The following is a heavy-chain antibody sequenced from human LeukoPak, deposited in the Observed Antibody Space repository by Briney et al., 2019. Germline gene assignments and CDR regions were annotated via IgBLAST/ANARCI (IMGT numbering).Heavy chain of an antibody. CDR1: GYTFTNYG. V-gene: IGHV1-3*04. Sequence: ASVTVSCTTSGYTFTNYGMHWVRQAPRQSPEWMGWINTGKGNSKSSQKFQDRVTLTRDTSASTAYMELNSLSSEDTAVYYCARVPLDDASGHYYPHWGQGTLVTVSS. CDR3: ARVPLDDASGHYYPH. CDR2: INTGKGNS. D-gene: IGHD3-22*01. J-gene: IGHJ1*01.